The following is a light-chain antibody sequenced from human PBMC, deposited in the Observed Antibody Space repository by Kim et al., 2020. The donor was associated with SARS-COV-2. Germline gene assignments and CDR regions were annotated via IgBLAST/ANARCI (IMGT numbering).Light chain of an antibody. Sequence: SYELTQPPSVSVSPGQTARITCSGDALPKKYAYWYQQKPGQAPVLVIYEDSKRPSGIPERFSGSSSGTMATLTISGAQVEDEADYYCYSTDSSGNHRVFGGGTQLTVL. V-gene: IGLV3-10*01. CDR2: EDS. CDR3: YSTDSSGNHRV. CDR1: ALPKKY. J-gene: IGLJ2*01.